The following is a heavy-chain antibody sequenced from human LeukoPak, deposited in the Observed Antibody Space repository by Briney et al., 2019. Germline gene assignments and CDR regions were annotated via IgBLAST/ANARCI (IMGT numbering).Heavy chain of an antibody. J-gene: IGHJ4*02. CDR3: ARQSSSGWYPAYFDY. D-gene: IGHD6-19*01. Sequence: PSETLSLTCAVYGGSFSGYYWSWIRQPPGKGLEWIGEINHSGSTNYNPSLKSRVTISVDTSKNQFSLKLSSVTAADTAVYYCARQSSSGWYPAYFDYWGQGTLVTVSS. V-gene: IGHV4-34*01. CDR1: GGSFSGYY. CDR2: INHSGST.